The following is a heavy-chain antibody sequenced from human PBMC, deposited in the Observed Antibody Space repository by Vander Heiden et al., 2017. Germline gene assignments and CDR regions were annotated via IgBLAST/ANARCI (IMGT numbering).Heavy chain of an antibody. Sequence: QLQLHESGPGLVKSSDALSLTCRVSGGAISSSSRFWGWIRQSPGKGLEWIGSMFYTGSTYYNPSLQSRVTISVDMSKNQFALRLTSVTAADTGVYYCARPTAGYWGQGTRVTVSS. V-gene: IGHV4-39*01. CDR3: ARPTAGY. J-gene: IGHJ4*02. CDR2: MFYTGST. CDR1: GGAISSSSRF.